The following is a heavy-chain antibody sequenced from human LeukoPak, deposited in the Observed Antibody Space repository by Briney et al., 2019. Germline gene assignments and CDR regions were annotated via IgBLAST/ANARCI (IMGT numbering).Heavy chain of an antibody. V-gene: IGHV3-43*02. CDR3: TRVEGDLIDY. CDR1: GFTFDDYA. D-gene: IGHD2-21*02. J-gene: IGHJ4*02. CDR2: ISGEGGDT. Sequence: TGGSLRLSCAASGFTFDDYAMHWVRQAPGKGLEWVSLISGEGGDTYYADSVKGRFTISRDDSKSIAYLQMNSLKTEDTAVYYCTRVEGDLIDYWGQGTLVTVSS.